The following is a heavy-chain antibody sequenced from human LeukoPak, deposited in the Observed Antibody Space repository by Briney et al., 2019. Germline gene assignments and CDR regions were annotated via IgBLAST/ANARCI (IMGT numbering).Heavy chain of an antibody. CDR3: ARGRYVTTRGGAAAGFLDY. CDR1: GGSFSGYY. CDR2: INHGGST. J-gene: IGHJ4*02. V-gene: IGHV4-34*01. D-gene: IGHD6-13*01. Sequence: WETLSLTCAVYGGSFSGYYWSWIRQPPGKGLEWIGEINHGGSTNYNPSLKSRVTISVDTSQKQFSLRLSSVTAADTAVYYCARGRYVTTRGGAAAGFLDYWGQGTLVTVST.